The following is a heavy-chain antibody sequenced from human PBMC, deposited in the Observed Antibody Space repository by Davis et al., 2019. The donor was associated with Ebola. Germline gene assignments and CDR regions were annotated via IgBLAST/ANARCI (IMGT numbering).Heavy chain of an antibody. J-gene: IGHJ6*02. V-gene: IGHV4-34*01. CDR1: GGSFSGYY. CDR2: INHSGST. Sequence: SETLSLTCAVYGGSFSGYYWSWIRQPPGKGLEWIGEINHSGSTNYNPSLKSRVTISVDTSKNQFSLKLSSVTAADTAVYYRASPPGYYGMDVWGQGTTVTVSS. CDR3: ASPPGYYGMDV.